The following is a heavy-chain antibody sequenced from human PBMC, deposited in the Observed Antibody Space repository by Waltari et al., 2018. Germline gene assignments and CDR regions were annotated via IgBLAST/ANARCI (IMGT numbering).Heavy chain of an antibody. CDR2: VLGSGRT. Sequence: QLQLQESGPGLVKPSGTLSLICAGSGDSMSNNWWSWVRQSPGKGLEWIGQVLGSGRTNYNPSFASRVTISLDTSTYQFALKMTSATAADTALYYCARDRGRGLYLDTWGQGTLVTVSP. CDR3: ARDRGRGLYLDT. J-gene: IGHJ4*02. CDR1: GDSMSNNW. D-gene: IGHD2-15*01. V-gene: IGHV4-4*02.